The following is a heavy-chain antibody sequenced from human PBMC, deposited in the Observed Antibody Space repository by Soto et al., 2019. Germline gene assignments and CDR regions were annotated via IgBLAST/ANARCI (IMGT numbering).Heavy chain of an antibody. CDR1: GYTFTRYT. Sequence: GASVKVSCKASGYTFTRYTMNWVRQAPGQRLEWMGWINPDNGNTKSSQKFQDRVIITRDTSASTAYMDLSSLISEGTAVYYCARGIATGQLDPWGQGTLVTVSS. CDR3: ARGIATGQLDP. D-gene: IGHD2-15*01. J-gene: IGHJ5*02. CDR2: INPDNGNT. V-gene: IGHV1-3*01.